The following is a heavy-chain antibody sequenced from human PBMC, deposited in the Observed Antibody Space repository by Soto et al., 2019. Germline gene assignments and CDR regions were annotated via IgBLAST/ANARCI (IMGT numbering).Heavy chain of an antibody. CDR3: ARGVLNGRGAVAGLGFVY. Sequence: QVQLVQSGAEVKKPGASVKVSYKASGYTFTSYYMHWVRQAPGQGLEWMGIINPSGGSTSYAQKFQGRVTMTRDTSTSTVYMELSSLRSEDTAVYYCARGVLNGRGAVAGLGFVYWGQGTLVTVSS. CDR2: INPSGGST. V-gene: IGHV1-46*01. CDR1: GYTFTSYY. J-gene: IGHJ4*02. D-gene: IGHD6-19*01.